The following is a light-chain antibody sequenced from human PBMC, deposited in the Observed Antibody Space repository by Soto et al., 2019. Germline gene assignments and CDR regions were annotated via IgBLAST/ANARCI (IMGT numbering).Light chain of an antibody. CDR2: EGS. CDR3: CSHAGDHVV. V-gene: IGLV2-23*01. Sequence: QSALTQPASVSGSPGRSITISCTGTTSDIGSYKFVSWYQQHPGKAPKLMIYEGSKRPSGVSDRFSASKSGNTASLTISGLQAEDEAGYYCCSHAGDHVVFGGGTKLTVL. J-gene: IGLJ2*01. CDR1: TSDIGSYKF.